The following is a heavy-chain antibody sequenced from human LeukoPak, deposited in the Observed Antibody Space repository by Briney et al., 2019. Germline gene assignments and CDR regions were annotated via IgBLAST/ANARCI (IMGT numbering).Heavy chain of an antibody. D-gene: IGHD2-15*01. CDR3: ARRGYCSGGSCYAFDY. CDR2: IYPGDSDT. Sequence: GESLKISWKGSGYRFTSYWIGWVRQMPGKGLEWMGIIYPGDSDTRYSPSFQGQVTISADKSISTAYLQWSSLKASDTAMYYCARRGYCSGGSCYAFDYWGQGTLVTVSS. V-gene: IGHV5-51*01. J-gene: IGHJ4*02. CDR1: GYRFTSYW.